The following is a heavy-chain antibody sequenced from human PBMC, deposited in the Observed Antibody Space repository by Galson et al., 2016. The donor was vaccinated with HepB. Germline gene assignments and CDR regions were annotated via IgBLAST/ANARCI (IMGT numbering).Heavy chain of an antibody. D-gene: IGHD1-26*01. CDR3: ARGYGSYHDY. V-gene: IGHV3-66*01. Sequence: LRLSCAASGFTVSSNYMSWVRQAPGKGLEWVSVIYSGGSTYYADSVKGRFIISRDNSKNTVYLQMNSLRAEDTAVYYCARGYGSYHDYWGQGIQVTVSS. J-gene: IGHJ4*02. CDR1: GFTVSSNY. CDR2: IYSGGST.